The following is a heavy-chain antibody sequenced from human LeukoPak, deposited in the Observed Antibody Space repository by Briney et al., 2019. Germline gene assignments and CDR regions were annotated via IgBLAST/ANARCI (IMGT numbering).Heavy chain of an antibody. V-gene: IGHV3-7*01. CDR2: IKQDGSEK. J-gene: IGHJ4*02. Sequence: GGSLRLSCAASGFTFSSYLMSWVRQAPGKGLEWVANIKQDGSEKYYVDSVKGRFTISRDNAKNSLYLQMNSLRAEDTAVYYCAGYDYVWGSFDYWGQGTLVTVSS. CDR3: AGYDYVWGSFDY. CDR1: GFTFSSYL. D-gene: IGHD3-16*01.